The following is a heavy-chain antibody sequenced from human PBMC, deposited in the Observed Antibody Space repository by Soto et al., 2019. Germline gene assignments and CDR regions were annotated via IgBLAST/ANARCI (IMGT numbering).Heavy chain of an antibody. CDR3: ARHFEMFGELLYGEYNWFDP. J-gene: IGHJ5*02. CDR2: IYYSGST. V-gene: IGHV4-39*01. D-gene: IGHD3-10*02. Sequence: QLQLQESGPGLVKPSETLSLTCTVSGGSISSSSYYWGWIRQPPGKGLEWIGSIYYSGSTYYNPSLKSRVTISVDTSKNQFSLKLSSVTAADTAVYYCARHFEMFGELLYGEYNWFDPWGQGTLVTVSS. CDR1: GGSISSSSYY.